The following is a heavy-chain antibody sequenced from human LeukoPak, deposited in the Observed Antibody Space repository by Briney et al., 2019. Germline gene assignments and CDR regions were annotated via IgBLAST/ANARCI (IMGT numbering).Heavy chain of an antibody. Sequence: SETLSLTCTVSGYSISSGYYWGWIRRPPGKGREWIGSIYHSGGTYYNPSLKSRVTISGDTSKNQFSLKLSSVTAADTAVYYCARVVTVVTALTRKYNWFDPWGQGTLVTVSS. V-gene: IGHV4-38-2*02. CDR2: IYHSGGT. CDR3: ARVVTVVTALTRKYNWFDP. D-gene: IGHD2-21*02. J-gene: IGHJ5*02. CDR1: GYSISSGYY.